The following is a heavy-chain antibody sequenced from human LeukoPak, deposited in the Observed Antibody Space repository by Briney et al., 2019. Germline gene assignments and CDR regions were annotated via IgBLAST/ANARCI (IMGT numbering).Heavy chain of an antibody. CDR3: GRGDRRSAGTVTP. CDR2: INHSGNT. Sequence: SETLSLTCAVYGESFSGFYWSWIRQTPGKGLEWIGEINHSGNTNYNPSLKSRVTISADTSKNQFSVKVTSVTAADTAVYYCGRGDRRSAGTVTPWGQGTLVTVSS. V-gene: IGHV4-34*01. J-gene: IGHJ5*02. CDR1: GESFSGFY. D-gene: IGHD6-13*01.